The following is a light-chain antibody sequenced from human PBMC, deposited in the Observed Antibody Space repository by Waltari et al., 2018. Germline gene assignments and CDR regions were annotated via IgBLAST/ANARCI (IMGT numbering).Light chain of an antibody. CDR3: MQTTRSPRT. CDR1: QSLVHSDGRTY. CDR2: KVS. Sequence: DVEMTQSPVSLPARLGQPASISCRSSQSLVHSDGRTYLNWFQQRPGQSPRRLIYKVSNRESGVPDRFSGSGSGTDFTLKISRVEAEDIAVYYCMQTTRSPRTFGQGTKVEI. J-gene: IGKJ1*01. V-gene: IGKV2-30*02.